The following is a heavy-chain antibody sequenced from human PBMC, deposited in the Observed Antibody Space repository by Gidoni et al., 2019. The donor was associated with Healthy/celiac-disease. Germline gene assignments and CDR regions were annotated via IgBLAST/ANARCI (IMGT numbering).Heavy chain of an antibody. Sequence: QVQLVESGGGLVKPGGSLRLSCAASGFTFSDYYMSWIRQAPGKGLEWVPYISSSGSTIYYADSVKGRFTISRDNAKNSLYLQMNSLRAEDTAVYYCAREGPAVLRFLEWLPTSYYYYGMDVWGQGTTVTVSS. V-gene: IGHV3-11*01. D-gene: IGHD3-3*01. J-gene: IGHJ6*02. CDR2: ISSSGSTI. CDR3: AREGPAVLRFLEWLPTSYYYYGMDV. CDR1: GFTFSDYY.